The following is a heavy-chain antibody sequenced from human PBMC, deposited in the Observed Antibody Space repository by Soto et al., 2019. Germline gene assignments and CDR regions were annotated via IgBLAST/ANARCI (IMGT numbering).Heavy chain of an antibody. D-gene: IGHD3-3*01. Sequence: EVQLVESGGGLVKPGGSLRLSCAASGFTFSNAWMNWVRQAPGKGLEWVGRIKSKTDGGTTDYAAPVKGRFTISRDDSNNTLYLQMNSLKTEDTAVYYCTPERITIFGVVVYFDYWGQGTLVTVSS. J-gene: IGHJ4*02. CDR2: IKSKTDGGTT. CDR3: TPERITIFGVVVYFDY. CDR1: GFTFSNAW. V-gene: IGHV3-15*07.